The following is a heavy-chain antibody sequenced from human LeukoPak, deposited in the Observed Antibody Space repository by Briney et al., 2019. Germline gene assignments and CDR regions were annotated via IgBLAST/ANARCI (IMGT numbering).Heavy chain of an antibody. CDR1: GYTFTGYY. V-gene: IGHV1-2*02. J-gene: IGHJ6*03. CDR2: INPNSGGT. CDR3: ARGEVDSSSPPLYYYYYYMDV. D-gene: IGHD6-6*01. Sequence: GASVKVSCKASGYTFTGYYMHWVRQAPGQGLEWMGWINPNSGGTNYAQKFQGRVTMTRDTSISTAYMELSRLRSDDTAVYYCARGEVDSSSPPLYYYYYYMDVWGKGTTVTVSS.